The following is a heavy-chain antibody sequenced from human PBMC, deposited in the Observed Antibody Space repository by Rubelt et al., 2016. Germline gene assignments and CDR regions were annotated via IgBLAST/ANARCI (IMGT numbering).Heavy chain of an antibody. V-gene: IGHV1-18*01. D-gene: IGHD6-13*01. J-gene: IGHJ4*02. CDR1: GYTFTSYG. Sequence: QVQLVQSGAEVKKPGASVKVSCKASGYTFTSYGISWVRQAPGQGLEWMGWISAYNGNTNYARRLQGRCTMTRDTPTSTAYMELRSLRSDATAVYYWARVGAAAPSCVGHWGQGTLVTVSS. CDR3: ARVGAAAPSCVGH. CDR2: ISAYNGNT.